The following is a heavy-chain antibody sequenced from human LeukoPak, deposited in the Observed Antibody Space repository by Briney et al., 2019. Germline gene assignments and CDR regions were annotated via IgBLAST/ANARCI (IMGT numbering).Heavy chain of an antibody. Sequence: PGGSLRLSCAASGFTFDDYGMSWVRQAPGKGLEWVSGINWNGGSTGYADSVKGRFTISRDNGTNTLYLQMNSLRAEDTALYYCARAPRPNYEYNFDYWGQGTLVTVSS. CDR3: ARAPRPNYEYNFDY. J-gene: IGHJ4*02. CDR1: GFTFDDYG. CDR2: INWNGGST. V-gene: IGHV3-20*04. D-gene: IGHD5-12*01.